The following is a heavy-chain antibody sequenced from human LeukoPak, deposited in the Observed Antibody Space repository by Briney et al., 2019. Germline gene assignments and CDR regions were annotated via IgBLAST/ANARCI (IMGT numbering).Heavy chain of an antibody. CDR2: INPNSGGT. D-gene: IGHD2-8*01. Sequence: ASVKVSCKASGYTFTGYYMHWVRQAPGQGLEWMGWINPNSGGTNYAQKFQGRVTMTRDTSISTAYMELSRLGSDDTAVYYCARDPCTNGVCYEYNWFDPWGQGTLVTVSS. J-gene: IGHJ5*02. CDR1: GYTFTGYY. V-gene: IGHV1-2*02. CDR3: ARDPCTNGVCYEYNWFDP.